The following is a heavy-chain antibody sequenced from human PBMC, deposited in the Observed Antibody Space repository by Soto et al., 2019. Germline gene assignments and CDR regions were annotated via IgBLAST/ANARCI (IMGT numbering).Heavy chain of an antibody. Sequence: QVQLQESGPGLVKPSQTLSLTCTVSGGSIATGGYYWRWIRQHPGKDLEWIGYIYYSGITSYNPSLKSRVTISIDTSKNQFSLNLSSVTAADTAVDYCARGRGIIGYGLDVWGQGTTVTVSS. J-gene: IGHJ6*02. CDR2: IYYSGIT. V-gene: IGHV4-31*03. CDR1: GGSIATGGYY. D-gene: IGHD3-10*01. CDR3: ARGRGIIGYGLDV.